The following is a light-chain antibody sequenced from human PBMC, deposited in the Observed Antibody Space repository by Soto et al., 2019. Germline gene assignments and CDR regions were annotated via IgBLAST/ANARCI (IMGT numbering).Light chain of an antibody. Sequence: IRMTHSPSSLSASTGDRVTITCHASQDIKNYLNWYQQKSGKAPKLLIYDASDLETGVPSRFSGSGSGTDSTFTINSLQPEDIATYYCQQYDNLPLTFGGGTKVDIK. CDR3: QQYDNLPLT. CDR2: DAS. V-gene: IGKV1-33*01. CDR1: QDIKNY. J-gene: IGKJ4*01.